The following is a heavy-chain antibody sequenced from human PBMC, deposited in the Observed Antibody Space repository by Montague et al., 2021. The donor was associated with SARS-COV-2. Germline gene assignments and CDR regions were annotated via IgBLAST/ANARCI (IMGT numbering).Heavy chain of an antibody. V-gene: IGHV4-39*01. CDR2: IYYSGSS. CDR1: GGSVSSSGYY. Sequence: SETLSLTCTVSGGSVSSSGYYWGWIRQPPGKGLEWIGSIYYSGSSYYNPSLKSRVSISVDTSKNQHSLRLSSVTSADTAVYYCESHRRGGLVVAAPNWFDPWGQGTLITVSS. J-gene: IGHJ5*02. D-gene: IGHD2-15*01. CDR3: ESHRRGGLVVAAPNWFDP.